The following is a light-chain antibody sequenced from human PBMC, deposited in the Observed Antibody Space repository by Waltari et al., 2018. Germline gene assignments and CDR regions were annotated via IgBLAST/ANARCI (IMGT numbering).Light chain of an antibody. CDR1: LSNLGNNF. CDR2: RDN. V-gene: IGLV1-47*01. Sequence: QPVLTQPPSASGTPGQRVTMSCSGRLSNLGNNFVNWYQQLPGTTPKLLIYRDNQRPSGVPDRFSGSKSGTSASLFISGLRSEDEAVYYCATWDDSLNILFGGGTNLTVL. J-gene: IGLJ2*01. CDR3: ATWDDSLNIL.